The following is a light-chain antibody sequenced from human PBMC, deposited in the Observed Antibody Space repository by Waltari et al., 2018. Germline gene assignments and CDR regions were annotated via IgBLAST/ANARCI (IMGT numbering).Light chain of an antibody. CDR3: STWDDNLKGV. V-gene: IGLV1-44*01. CDR1: SSNIGSNS. CDR2: INN. J-gene: IGLJ2*01. Sequence: QSVLTQPPSASGTPGQRIIIPCSGSSSNIGSNSVNWYQQLPGTAPKLLIYINNQRPSGVPDRFSGSVSATSASLAISGLQCEDEADYYCSTWDDNLKGVFGGGTKLTVL.